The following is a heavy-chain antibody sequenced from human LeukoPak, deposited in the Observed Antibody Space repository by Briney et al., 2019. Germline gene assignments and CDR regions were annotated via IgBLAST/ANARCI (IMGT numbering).Heavy chain of an antibody. CDR1: GGTFSSYA. CDR3: ARDPDYGSGTFDY. CDR2: IIPIFGTA. J-gene: IGHJ4*02. D-gene: IGHD3-10*01. Sequence: AASVKVSCKASGGTFSSYAISWVRQAPGQGLEGMGGIIPIFGTANYAQKFKGRVTITADESTSTAYMELSSLRSEDTAVYYCARDPDYGSGTFDYWGQGTLVTVSS. V-gene: IGHV1-69*13.